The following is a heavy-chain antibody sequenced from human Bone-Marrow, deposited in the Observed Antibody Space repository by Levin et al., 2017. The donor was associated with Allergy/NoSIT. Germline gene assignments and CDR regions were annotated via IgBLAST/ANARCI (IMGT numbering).Heavy chain of an antibody. CDR2: ITGGSSYR. Sequence: SCAASGFSFSSYGMNWVRQAPGKGLQWLSSITGGSSYREYADSVKGRFTISRDNAKNSLYLQMNSLRAEDMAVYYCARSSYGPGSYYNPKWFDPWGQGTLVTVSS. D-gene: IGHD3-10*01. J-gene: IGHJ5*02. CDR1: GFSFSSYG. V-gene: IGHV3-21*01. CDR3: ARSSYGPGSYYNPKWFDP.